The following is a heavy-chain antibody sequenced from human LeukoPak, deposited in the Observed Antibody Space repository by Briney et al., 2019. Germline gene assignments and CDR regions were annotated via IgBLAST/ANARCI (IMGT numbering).Heavy chain of an antibody. CDR1: GFTFSNAW. D-gene: IGHD3-22*01. V-gene: IGHV3-15*01. J-gene: IGHJ4*02. CDR2: IKSKTDGGTT. CDR3: TTAFRDYYDSSGYYYEHRIYPIFVDY. Sequence: GGSLRLSCAASGFTFSNAWMSWVRQAPGKGLEWVGRIKSKTDGGTTDYAAPVKGRFTISRDDSKNTLYLQMNSLKTEDTAVYYCTTAFRDYYDSSGYYYEHRIYPIFVDYWGQGTLVTVSS.